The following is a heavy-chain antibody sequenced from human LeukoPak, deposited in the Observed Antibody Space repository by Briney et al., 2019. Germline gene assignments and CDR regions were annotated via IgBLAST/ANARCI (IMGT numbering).Heavy chain of an antibody. D-gene: IGHD2-15*01. J-gene: IGHJ5*02. V-gene: IGHV3-23*01. CDR1: GFTFSSYA. CDR2: ISGSGGST. Sequence: GGSLRLSCAASGFTFSSYAMSWVRQAPGKGLEWVSAISGSGGSTYYADSVKGRFTISRDNSKNTLYLQMNSLRAEDTAVYYXXXXAMGGNNWFDPWGQGTLVTVSS. CDR3: XXXAMGGNNWFDP.